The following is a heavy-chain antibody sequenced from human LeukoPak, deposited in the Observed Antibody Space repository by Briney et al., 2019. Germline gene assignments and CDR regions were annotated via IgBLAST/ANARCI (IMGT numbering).Heavy chain of an antibody. Sequence: KASETLSLTCAVYGGSFSGYYWSWIRQPPGKGLEWIGEINHSGSTNYNPSLKSRVTISVDTSKNQFSLKLSSVTAADTAVYYCAREERYSSSWGRYYYYGMDVWGQGTTVTVSS. CDR1: GGSFSGYY. V-gene: IGHV4-34*01. CDR2: INHSGST. D-gene: IGHD6-13*01. CDR3: AREERYSSSWGRYYYYGMDV. J-gene: IGHJ6*02.